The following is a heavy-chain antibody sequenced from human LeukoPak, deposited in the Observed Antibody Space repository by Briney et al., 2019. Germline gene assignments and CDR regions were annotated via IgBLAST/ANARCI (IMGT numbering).Heavy chain of an antibody. CDR2: ISYDGSKK. V-gene: IGHV3-30*01. Sequence: GGSLRLSCAASGFSFSSYAIHWVRQAPGKGLEWVAAISYDGSKKYYADSVKGRFTISRDNSKNTLYLQMDSLRSEDTAVYYFARPQAYYFDYWGQGTLVTVSS. CDR3: ARPQAYYFDY. J-gene: IGHJ4*02. CDR1: GFSFSSYA.